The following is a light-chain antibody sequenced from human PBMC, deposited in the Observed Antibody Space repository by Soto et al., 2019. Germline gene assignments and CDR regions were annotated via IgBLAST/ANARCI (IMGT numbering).Light chain of an antibody. CDR2: GAS. CDR1: QSGSSSY. J-gene: IGKJ2*01. CDR3: QQYGSSPYT. V-gene: IGKV3-20*01. Sequence: ESVVTQSPGTLSLSPGERATLSCRASQSGSSSYLAWYQQKPGQAPRLLIYGASSRATGIPDRFSGSGSGTAVTLTISRLEPEDFAVYYCQQYGSSPYTFGQGTKLEIK.